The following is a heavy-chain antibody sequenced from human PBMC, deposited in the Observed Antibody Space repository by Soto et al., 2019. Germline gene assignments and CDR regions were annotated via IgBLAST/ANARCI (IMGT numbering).Heavy chain of an antibody. V-gene: IGHV3-33*01. Sequence: GGSLRLSCAASGFTFSSYGMHWVRQAPGKGLEWVAVIWYDGSNKYYADSVRGRFTISRDNSKNTLYLQMNSLRAEDTAVYYCAREYSGYGCDDWGQGTLVTVSS. CDR1: GFTFSSYG. CDR2: IWYDGSNK. D-gene: IGHD5-12*01. J-gene: IGHJ4*02. CDR3: AREYSGYGCDD.